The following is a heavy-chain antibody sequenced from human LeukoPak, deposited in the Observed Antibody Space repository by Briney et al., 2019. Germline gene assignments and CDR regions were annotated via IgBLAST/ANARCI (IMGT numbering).Heavy chain of an antibody. J-gene: IGHJ4*02. D-gene: IGHD2-15*01. CDR3: AREGSDCSGGSCYSVYYFDY. CDR2: ISAYNGNT. CDR1: GHTFTTNG. Sequence: GASVTVSCRASGHTFTTNGISWVRQAPGQGLEWMGWISAYNGNTNYAQKLQGRVTMTTDTSTTTAYMELRSLRSDDTAVYYCAREGSDCSGGSCYSVYYFDYWGQGTLVTVSS. V-gene: IGHV1-18*01.